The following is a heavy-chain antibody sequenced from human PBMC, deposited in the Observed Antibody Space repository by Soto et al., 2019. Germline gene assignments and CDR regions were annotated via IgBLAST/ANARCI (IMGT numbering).Heavy chain of an antibody. Sequence: QVQLVESGGGLVKPGGSLRLSCAASGFTFGDYYMNWIRQAPGKGLEWLSYISSSGSTIYYADSVKGRFTISRDNAKNSLYLQMNSLRAEDTAVYFCARVAPDYGDYVSLNWFDPWGQGTLVTVSS. J-gene: IGHJ5*02. CDR1: GFTFGDYY. V-gene: IGHV3-11*01. CDR2: ISSSGSTI. D-gene: IGHD4-17*01. CDR3: ARVAPDYGDYVSLNWFDP.